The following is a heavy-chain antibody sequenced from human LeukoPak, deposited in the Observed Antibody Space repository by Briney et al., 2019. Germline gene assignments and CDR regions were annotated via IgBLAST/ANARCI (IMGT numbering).Heavy chain of an antibody. D-gene: IGHD1-26*01. CDR2: IYTSGST. CDR1: GGSISSYY. V-gene: IGHV4-4*07. Sequence: SETLSLTCTVSGGSISSYYWSWIRQPAGKGLAWIGRIYTSGSTNYNPSLKSRVTMSVDTSKNQFSLKLSSVTAADTAVYYCARDQGAWDYWGQGTLVTVSS. J-gene: IGHJ4*02. CDR3: ARDQGAWDY.